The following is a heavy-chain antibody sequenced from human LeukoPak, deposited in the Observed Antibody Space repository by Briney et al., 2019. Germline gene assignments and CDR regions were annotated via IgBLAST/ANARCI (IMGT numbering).Heavy chain of an antibody. V-gene: IGHV3-23*01. CDR1: GFTFSSYG. CDR2: ISGSGGTT. CDR3: AKDRFSSNWFGFDS. D-gene: IGHD6-13*01. J-gene: IGHJ4*02. Sequence: PERSLRLSCAASGFTFSSYGMHWVRQAPGKGLEWVSDISGSGGTTYYADSVKGRFTISRDNSKNTLYLQMNGLRAEDTAVYYCAKDRFSSNWFGFDSWGQGTLVTVSS.